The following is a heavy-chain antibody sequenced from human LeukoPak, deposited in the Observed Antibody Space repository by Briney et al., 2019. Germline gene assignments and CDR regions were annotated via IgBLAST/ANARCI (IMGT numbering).Heavy chain of an antibody. D-gene: IGHD3-10*01. CDR1: GDSISSGDYY. V-gene: IGHV4-61*02. J-gene: IGHJ4*02. CDR3: ARGVMVRGVIINFDY. CDR2: IYTSGST. Sequence: SETLSLTCTVSGDSISSGDYYWSWIRQPAGKGLEWIGRIYTSGSTNYNPSLKSRVTISVDTSKNQFSLKLSSVTAADTAVYYCARGVMVRGVIINFDYWGQGTLVTVSS.